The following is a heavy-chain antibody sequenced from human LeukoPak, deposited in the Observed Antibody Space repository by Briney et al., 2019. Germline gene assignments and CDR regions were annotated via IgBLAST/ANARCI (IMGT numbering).Heavy chain of an antibody. V-gene: IGHV4-34*01. CDR2: INHSAST. J-gene: IGHJ4*02. Sequence: PSETLSLTCAVYGGSFSGYYWSWIRQPPGKGLEWIGEINHSASTNYNPSLKSRVTLSVDTSKNQFYLKLSSVTAADTAVYYCARGPYYYDSSGYLNYWGQGTLVTVSS. CDR3: ARGPYYYDSSGYLNY. D-gene: IGHD3-22*01. CDR1: GGSFSGYY.